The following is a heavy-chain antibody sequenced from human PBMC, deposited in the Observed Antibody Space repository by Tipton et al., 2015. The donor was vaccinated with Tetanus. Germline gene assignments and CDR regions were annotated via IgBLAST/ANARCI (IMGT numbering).Heavy chain of an antibody. Sequence: RSLRLSCAASGFPFSSYNMHWVRQAPGRGLESVAVISSDGSNQYYSDSVKGRFTISRDNSKNALYLQMNSLRAEDTAVYYCATTHTLRDWGQGTLVAVSS. J-gene: IGHJ4*02. D-gene: IGHD3-10*01. V-gene: IGHV3-30*03. CDR2: ISSDGSNQ. CDR3: ATTHTLRD. CDR1: GFPFSSYN.